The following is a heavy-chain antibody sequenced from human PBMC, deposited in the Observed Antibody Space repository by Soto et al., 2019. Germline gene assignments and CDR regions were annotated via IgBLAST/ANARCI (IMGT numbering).Heavy chain of an antibody. J-gene: IGHJ6*02. CDR3: SKVMYDSSGYYYLSYYYYGMDV. CDR2: ISYDGSNK. D-gene: IGHD3-22*01. V-gene: IGHV3-30*18. CDR1: GFTFGSYG. Sequence: GGSLRLSCAASGFTFGSYGMHWVRQAPGKGLEWVAVISYDGSNKYYADTVKGRFTISRDNSKNTLYLQMNSLRAEETTVYYYSKVMYDSSGYYYLSYYYYGMDVWGQGTTVTVSS.